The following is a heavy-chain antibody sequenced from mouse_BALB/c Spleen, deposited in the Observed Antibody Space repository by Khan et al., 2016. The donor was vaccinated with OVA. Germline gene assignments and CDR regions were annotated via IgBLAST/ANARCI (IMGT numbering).Heavy chain of an antibody. Sequence: EVELVESGGGLVKPGGSLKLSCAASGFAFSSYSMSWVRQTPEKRLEWVAIITSGGSYTYYPDSVKGRFTISRDNAKNTLYLQMSSLKSEDTAMYYCTIDRNYYGSSFFFAYWGQGTTLTVSS. D-gene: IGHD1-1*01. J-gene: IGHJ2*01. CDR2: ITSGGSYT. CDR3: TIDRNYYGSSFFFAY. CDR1: GFAFSSYS. V-gene: IGHV5-6-4*01.